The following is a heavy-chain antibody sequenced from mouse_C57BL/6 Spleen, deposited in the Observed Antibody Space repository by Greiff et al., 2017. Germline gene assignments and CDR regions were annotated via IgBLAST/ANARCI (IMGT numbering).Heavy chain of an antibody. CDR1: GYTFTSYW. CDR3: ARSELRLWYFDV. Sequence: QVQLKQSGTELVKPGASVKLSCKASGYTFTSYWMHWVKQRPGQGLEWIGNINPSNGGTNYNEKFKSKATLTVDKSSSTAYMQLSSLTSEDSAVYYCARSELRLWYFDVWGTGTTVTVSS. V-gene: IGHV1-53*01. J-gene: IGHJ1*03. CDR2: INPSNGGT. D-gene: IGHD1-3*01.